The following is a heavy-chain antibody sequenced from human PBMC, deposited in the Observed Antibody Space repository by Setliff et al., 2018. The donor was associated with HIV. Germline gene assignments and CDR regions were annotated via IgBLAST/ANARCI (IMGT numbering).Heavy chain of an antibody. Sequence: GASVKVSCKASGGTFTSSAISWVRQARGQGLEWMGAIIPHFDAPQYAQKFLGRVTITADQSTSTAYMELSGLTSEDTAVYYCASPRLDWSFSHFDYWGQGTQVTVSS. CDR3: ASPRLDWSFSHFDY. J-gene: IGHJ4*02. CDR2: IIPHFDAP. CDR1: GGTFTSSA. D-gene: IGHD3-9*01. V-gene: IGHV1-69*13.